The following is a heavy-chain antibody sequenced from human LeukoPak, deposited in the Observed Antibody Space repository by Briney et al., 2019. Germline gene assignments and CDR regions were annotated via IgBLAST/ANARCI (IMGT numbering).Heavy chain of an antibody. J-gene: IGHJ4*02. CDR3: ARRSGTRCGSTSCYAVDY. Sequence: PGGSLRLSCAASGFTVSSNYMSWVRQAPGKGLEWVSVIYSGGSTYFADSVKGRFTISRDNSKNTLYLQMNSLRAEDTAVYYCARRSGTRCGSTSCYAVDYWGQGTLVTVPS. CDR2: IYSGGST. V-gene: IGHV3-53*01. D-gene: IGHD2-2*01. CDR1: GFTVSSNY.